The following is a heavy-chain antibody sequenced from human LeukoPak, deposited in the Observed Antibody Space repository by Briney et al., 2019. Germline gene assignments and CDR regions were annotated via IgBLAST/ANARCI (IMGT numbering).Heavy chain of an antibody. V-gene: IGHV1-2*02. CDR2: INPNSGGT. J-gene: IGHJ4*02. CDR3: AREASIAARDFDY. CDR1: GYTFTGYY. Sequence: ASVKVSCKASGYTFTGYYMHWVRQAPGQGREWMGWINPNSGGTNYAQKFQGRVTMTRDTSISTAYMELSRLRSDDTAVYYCAREASIAARDFDYWGQGTLVTVSS. D-gene: IGHD6-6*01.